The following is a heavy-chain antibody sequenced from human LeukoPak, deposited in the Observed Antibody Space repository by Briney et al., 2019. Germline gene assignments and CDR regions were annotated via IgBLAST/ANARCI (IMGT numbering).Heavy chain of an antibody. CDR2: IHTNTGNP. CDR3: ARKSSFDAFDI. J-gene: IGHJ3*02. CDR1: GYSFTSHA. D-gene: IGHD2/OR15-2a*01. V-gene: IGHV7-4-1*02. Sequence: ASVKVSCKASGYSFTSHAVNWVRQAPGQGLEWMGWIHTNTGNPTYARGFTGRFVFSLDTSVSTAYLQISDVKTEDTAVYYCARKSSFDAFDIWGQGTMVTVSS.